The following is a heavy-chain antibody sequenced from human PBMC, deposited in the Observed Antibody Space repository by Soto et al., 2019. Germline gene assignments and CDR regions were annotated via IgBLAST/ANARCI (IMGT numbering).Heavy chain of an antibody. J-gene: IGHJ5*02. Sequence: PSETLSLTCTVSGGSISSYYWSWIRQPPGKGLEWIGYIYYSGSTSYKPSLKSRVTISVDTSKNQFSLKLSSVTAADTAVYYCARDYDILTGYNNWFDPWGQGTLVTVSS. CDR2: IYYSGST. D-gene: IGHD3-9*01. CDR3: ARDYDILTGYNNWFDP. CDR1: GGSISSYY. V-gene: IGHV4-59*01.